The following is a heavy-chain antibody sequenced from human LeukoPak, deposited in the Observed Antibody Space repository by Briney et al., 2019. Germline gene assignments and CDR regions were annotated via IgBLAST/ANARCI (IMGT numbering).Heavy chain of an antibody. V-gene: IGHV3-23*01. D-gene: IGHD3-3*01. J-gene: IGHJ6*02. CDR3: AKDLTIFGVVTPYGMDV. CDR2: ISGCGGST. Sequence: PGGPLRLSCAASGFTFSSYAMSWVRQAPGGGLEWVSAISGCGGSTYYADSVKGRFTISRDNSKNTLYLQMNSLRAEATAVYYCAKDLTIFGVVTPYGMDVWGQGATVTVSS. CDR1: GFTFSSYA.